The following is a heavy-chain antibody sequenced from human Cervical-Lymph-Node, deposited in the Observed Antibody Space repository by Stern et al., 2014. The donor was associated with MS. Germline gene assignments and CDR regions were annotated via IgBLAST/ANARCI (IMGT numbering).Heavy chain of an antibody. CDR3: AREEAVAGISV. CDR2: ISSSSSYI. CDR1: GFTFSSYS. V-gene: IGHV3-21*01. Sequence: EVQLVESGGGLVKHGGSLRLPCAASGFTFSSYSMNWVRQAPGKGLEWVSSISSSSSYIYYADSVKGRFTISRDNAKNSLYLQMNSLRAEDTAVYYCAREEAVAGISVWGQGTTVTVSS. J-gene: IGHJ6*02. D-gene: IGHD6-19*01.